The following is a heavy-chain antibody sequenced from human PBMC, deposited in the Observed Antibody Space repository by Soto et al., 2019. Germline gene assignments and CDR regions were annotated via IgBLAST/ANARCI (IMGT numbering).Heavy chain of an antibody. Sequence: SETLSLTCTVSGGSVSSGSYYWSWIRQPPGKGLECIGYIYYSVRTNYNPSLESRVTISVDTSKNQFSLRLTSVAATDTAVYYCARTLDYGHMDVWGKGTTVTVSS. CDR3: ARTLDYGHMDV. V-gene: IGHV4-61*01. CDR2: IYYSVRT. D-gene: IGHD3-16*01. CDR1: GGSVSSGSYY. J-gene: IGHJ6*03.